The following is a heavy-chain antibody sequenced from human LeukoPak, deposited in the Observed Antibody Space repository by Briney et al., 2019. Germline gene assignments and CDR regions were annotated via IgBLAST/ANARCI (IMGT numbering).Heavy chain of an antibody. CDR3: ARGRMNSFYGSDGYFPRDF. CDR1: GYTFTSYG. V-gene: IGHV1-18*01. J-gene: IGHJ4*02. Sequence: ASVKVSCKASGYTFTSYGISWVRQAPGQGLEWMGWISAYNGNTNYAQKLQGRVTMTTDTSTSTAYMELRSLRSEDTAVYFCARGRMNSFYGSDGYFPRDFWGQGTLVTVSS. CDR2: ISAYNGNT. D-gene: IGHD3-22*01.